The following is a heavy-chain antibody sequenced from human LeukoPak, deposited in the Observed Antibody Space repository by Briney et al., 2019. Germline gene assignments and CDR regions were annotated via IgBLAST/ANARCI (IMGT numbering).Heavy chain of an antibody. J-gene: IGHJ4*02. CDR2: IIPILGIA. D-gene: IGHD6-13*01. CDR3: ARDRGAAAPDY. Sequence: ASVKVSCKASGGTFSSYAISWVRQAPGQGLEWMGRIIPILGIANYAQKFQGRVTITADKSTSTAYMELRSLRSDDTAVYYCARDRGAAAPDYWGQGTLVTVSS. CDR1: GGTFSSYA. V-gene: IGHV1-69*04.